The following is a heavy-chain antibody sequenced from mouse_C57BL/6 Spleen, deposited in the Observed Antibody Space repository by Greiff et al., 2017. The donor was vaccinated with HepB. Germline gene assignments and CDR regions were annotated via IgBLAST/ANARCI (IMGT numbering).Heavy chain of an antibody. J-gene: IGHJ4*01. D-gene: IGHD2-5*01. CDR1: GYTFTDYY. CDR3: ARAYYSNYPLAMDY. V-gene: IGHV1-19*01. CDR2: INPYNGGT. Sequence: EVQLQQSGPVLVKPGASVKMSCKASGYTFTDYYMNWVKQSHGKSLEWIGVINPYNGGTSYNQKFKGKATLTVDKSSSTAYMELNSLTSEDTAVYYCARAYYSNYPLAMDYWGQGTSVTVSS.